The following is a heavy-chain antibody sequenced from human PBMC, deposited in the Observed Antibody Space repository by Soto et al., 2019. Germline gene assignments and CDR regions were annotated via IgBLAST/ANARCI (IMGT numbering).Heavy chain of an antibody. D-gene: IGHD4-17*01. CDR3: TVRFDP. V-gene: IGHV3-30*03. Sequence: LRLSCAASGFTFSSYGMHWVRQAPGKGLEWVAVISYDGSNKYYADSVKGRFTISRDNSKNTLYLQMNSLRAEDTAVYYCTVRFDPWGQGTLVTVSS. CDR1: GFTFSSYG. J-gene: IGHJ5*02. CDR2: ISYDGSNK.